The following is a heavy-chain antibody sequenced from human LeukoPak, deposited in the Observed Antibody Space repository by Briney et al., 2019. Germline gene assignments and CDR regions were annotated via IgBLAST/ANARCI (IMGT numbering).Heavy chain of an antibody. J-gene: IGHJ3*01. CDR3: VKDDYCSIPGCVIDALVV. CDR1: GFPFGDFA. Sequence: PGGSLRLSCAASGFPFGDFAMTWVPQFPGGALLWLSTITRSGQNTYYADSVKGSFTISRDDYKGMLYLQMNSLRAEDTAMYYCVKDDYCSIPGCVIDALVVWGQGTVVTVSS. D-gene: IGHD4-11*01. V-gene: IGHV3-23*01. CDR2: ITRSGQNT.